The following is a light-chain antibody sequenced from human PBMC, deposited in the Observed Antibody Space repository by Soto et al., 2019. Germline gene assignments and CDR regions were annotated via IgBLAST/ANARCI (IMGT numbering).Light chain of an antibody. CDR3: QAWDSSTGV. CDR1: KLGDKY. V-gene: IGLV3-1*01. J-gene: IGLJ1*01. Sequence: SYELTQPPSVSVSPGQTASITCSGDKLGDKYASWYQQKPGQSPVLVIYQDSKRPSGIPERFSGSNPGNTATLTISGTQAMDEADYYCQAWDSSTGVFGTGTKLTVL. CDR2: QDS.